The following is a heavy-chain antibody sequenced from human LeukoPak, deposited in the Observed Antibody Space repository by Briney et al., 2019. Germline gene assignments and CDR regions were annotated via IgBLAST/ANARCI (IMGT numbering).Heavy chain of an antibody. CDR1: GFTFSSYA. D-gene: IGHD5-12*01. V-gene: IGHV3-23*01. Sequence: QAGGSLRLSCAASGFTFSSYAMSWVRQAPGKGLEWVSAISGSGGSTYYADSVKGRFTISRDNSKNTLYLQMNSLRAENTAVYYCAKEVLSGYDLGYFDYWGQGTLVTVSS. CDR3: AKEVLSGYDLGYFDY. J-gene: IGHJ4*02. CDR2: ISGSGGST.